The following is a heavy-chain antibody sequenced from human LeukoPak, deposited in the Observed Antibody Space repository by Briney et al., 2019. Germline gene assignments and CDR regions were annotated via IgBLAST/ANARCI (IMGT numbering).Heavy chain of an antibody. J-gene: IGHJ4*02. CDR2: IYYSGST. V-gene: IGHV4-59*01. CDR3: ARDRNSYGQFDY. Sequence: PSETLSLTCTVSGDSISSYYWNWIRQPPGKGLEWIGFIYYSGSTNYNPSLKSRVTISVDTSKNQFSLKLSSVTAADTAVYYCARDRNSYGQFDYWGQGTLVSVSS. CDR1: GDSISSYY. D-gene: IGHD5-18*01.